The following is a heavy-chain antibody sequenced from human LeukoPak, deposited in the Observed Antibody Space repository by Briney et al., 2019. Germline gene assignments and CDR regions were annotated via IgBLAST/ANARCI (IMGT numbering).Heavy chain of an antibody. CDR1: GFTFSSYS. CDR2: ISSSSSYI. CDR3: ARVLFAIAAAGPFDY. D-gene: IGHD6-13*01. J-gene: IGHJ4*02. Sequence: PGGSLRLSCAASGFTFSSYSMNWVRQAPGKGLEWVSSISSSSSYIYYPDSVKGRFTISRDNAKNSLYLQMNSLRAEDTAVYYCARVLFAIAAAGPFDYWGQGTLVTVSS. V-gene: IGHV3-21*01.